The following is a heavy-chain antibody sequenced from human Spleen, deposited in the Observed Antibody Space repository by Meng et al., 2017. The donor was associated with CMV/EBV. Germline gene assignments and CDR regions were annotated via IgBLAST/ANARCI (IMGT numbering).Heavy chain of an antibody. CDR2: IYTSGST. J-gene: IGHJ4*02. CDR1: GGSISSYY. Sequence: QVQLQESGPGLVKPSXALSPTCTVSGGSISSYYWSWIRQPAGKGLEWIGRIYTSGSTNYNPSLKSRVTMSVDTSKNQFSLKLSSVTAADTAVYYCARGYYGSGSYYTFDYWGQGTLVTVSS. D-gene: IGHD3-10*01. V-gene: IGHV4-4*07. CDR3: ARGYYGSGSYYTFDY.